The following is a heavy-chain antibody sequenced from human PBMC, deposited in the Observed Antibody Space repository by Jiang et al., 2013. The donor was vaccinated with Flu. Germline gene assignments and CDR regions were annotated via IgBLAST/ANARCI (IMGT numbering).Heavy chain of an antibody. Sequence: TSQTLSLTCAISGDSVSSNSAAWNWIRQSPSRGLEWLGRTYYRSKWYNDYAVSVKSRITINPDTSKNQFSLQLNSVTPEDTAVYYCAREGITIFGGFLSGQSMDVWGQGTTVTVSS. CDR1: GDSVSSNSAA. J-gene: IGHJ6*02. CDR3: AREGITIFGGFLSGQSMDV. CDR2: TYYRSKWYN. D-gene: IGHD3-3*01. V-gene: IGHV6-1*01.